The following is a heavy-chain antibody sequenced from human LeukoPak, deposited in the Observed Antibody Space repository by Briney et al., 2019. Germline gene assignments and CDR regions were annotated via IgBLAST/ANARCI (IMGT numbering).Heavy chain of an antibody. CDR3: ARDLPFRGYDFAFDS. CDR2: INPDSGGT. CDR1: GYTFTGYY. Sequence: ASVKVSCKASGYTFTGYYLHWIRHAPGQGRDWIGFINPDSGGTNYAQKFQGRVTMTRDTSISTAYMEVRGLRSADTAVYYCARDLPFRGYDFAFDSWGQGTLVTVSS. D-gene: IGHD5-12*01. V-gene: IGHV1-2*02. J-gene: IGHJ4*02.